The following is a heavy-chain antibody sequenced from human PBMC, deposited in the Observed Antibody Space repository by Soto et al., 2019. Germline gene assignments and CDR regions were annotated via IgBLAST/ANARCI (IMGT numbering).Heavy chain of an antibody. Sequence: QVQLMQSGAEVKKPGASVKVSCKASGFTFTSFYIHWVRQVPGQGLEWMGIINPSGDTTSYTEKFQGRLTLTRDTSTRTVYMELSSLRSEDTAVYFCARGLGSGSYHSPSGYWGQGTLVTVSS. D-gene: IGHD1-26*01. CDR1: GFTFTSFY. CDR3: ARGLGSGSYHSPSGY. CDR2: INPSGDTT. V-gene: IGHV1-46*03. J-gene: IGHJ4*02.